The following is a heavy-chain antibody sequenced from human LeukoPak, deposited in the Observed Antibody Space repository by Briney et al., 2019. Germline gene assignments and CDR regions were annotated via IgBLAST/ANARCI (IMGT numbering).Heavy chain of an antibody. V-gene: IGHV3-30-3*01. D-gene: IGHD6-19*01. CDR1: GFTFSSYA. J-gene: IGHJ4*02. CDR2: ISYDGSNT. Sequence: GGSLRLSCAASGFTFSSYAMHWVRQAPGKGLEWVAVISYDGSNTYYADSEKARYTISRDNSKNTLYLQMNSLRPEDTAVYDCARAKPPRTVAGNDYWGQGTLVTVSS. CDR3: ARAKPPRTVAGNDY.